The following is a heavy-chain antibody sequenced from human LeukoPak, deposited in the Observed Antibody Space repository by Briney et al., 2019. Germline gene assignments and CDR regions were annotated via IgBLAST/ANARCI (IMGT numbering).Heavy chain of an antibody. Sequence: PGGSLRLSCAASGFTFNSYAMSWVRQAPGKGLEWVSAISGSGGSTYYADSVKGRFTISRDNSKNTLYLQMNSLRAEDTAVYYCARPVGATGDNWFDPWGQGTLVTVSS. D-gene: IGHD1-26*01. V-gene: IGHV3-23*01. CDR3: ARPVGATGDNWFDP. CDR2: ISGSGGST. CDR1: GFTFNSYA. J-gene: IGHJ5*02.